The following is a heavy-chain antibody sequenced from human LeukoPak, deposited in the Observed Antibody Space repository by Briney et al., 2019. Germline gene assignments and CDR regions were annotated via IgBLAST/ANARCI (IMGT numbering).Heavy chain of an antibody. CDR1: GFTFTTYA. J-gene: IGHJ4*02. D-gene: IGHD5-24*01. V-gene: IGHV3-23*01. CDR2: FSGSGGGT. CDR3: ARSGYNRFDY. Sequence: GGSLRLSCAASGFTFTTYAMSWVRQAPGKGLEWVSSFSGSGGGTYYADSVKGRFAISRDNSKNTLYLQMNSLRAEDTAVYYCARSGYNRFDYWGQGTLVTVSS.